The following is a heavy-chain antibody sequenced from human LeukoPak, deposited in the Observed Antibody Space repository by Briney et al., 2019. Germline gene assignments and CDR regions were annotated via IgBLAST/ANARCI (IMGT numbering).Heavy chain of an antibody. CDR2: ISGSGGST. D-gene: IGHD6-19*01. CDR1: GFTFSSYA. J-gene: IGHJ4*02. CDR3: AKDRGVTAVADPFDY. Sequence: GGSLRLSCAASGFTFSSYAMSWVRQAPGKGLEWVSAISGSGGSTYYADSVKGRFTISRDNSKNTLYPQMNSLRAEDTAVYYCAKDRGVTAVADPFDYWGQGTLVTVSS. V-gene: IGHV3-23*01.